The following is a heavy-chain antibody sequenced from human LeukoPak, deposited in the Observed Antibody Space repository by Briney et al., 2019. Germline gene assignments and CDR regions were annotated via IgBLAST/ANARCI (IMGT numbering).Heavy chain of an antibody. J-gene: IGHJ4*02. D-gene: IGHD3-3*01. CDR2: ISGSGGST. V-gene: IGHV3-23*01. CDR3: AKRSGGPSPFDY. CDR1: GFTFSSYA. Sequence: GGSLRLSCAASGFTFSSYAMSWVRQAPGKGLEWVSAISGSGGSTDYADSVKGRFTISRDNSRHTLYLQMNSLRAEDTAVYYCAKRSGGPSPFDYWGQGTLVTVSS.